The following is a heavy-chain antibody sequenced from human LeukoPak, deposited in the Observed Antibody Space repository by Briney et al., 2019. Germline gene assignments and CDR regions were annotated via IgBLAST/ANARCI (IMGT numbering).Heavy chain of an antibody. J-gene: IGHJ4*02. CDR1: GYTLTELS. CDR2: INPNSGGT. V-gene: IGHV1-2*06. Sequence: ASVKVSCKVSGYTLTELSMHWVRQAPGQGLEWMGRINPNSGGTNYAQKFQGRVTMTRDTSISTAYMELSRLRSDDTAVYYCAREKTNYYGSGSHDYWGQGTLVTVSS. CDR3: AREKTNYYGSGSHDY. D-gene: IGHD3-10*01.